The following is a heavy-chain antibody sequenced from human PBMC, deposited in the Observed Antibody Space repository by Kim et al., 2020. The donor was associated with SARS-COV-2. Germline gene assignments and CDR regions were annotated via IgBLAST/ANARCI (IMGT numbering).Heavy chain of an antibody. Sequence: GGSLRLSCAASGFTFSSYGMHWVRQAPGKGLEWVAVIWYDGSNKYYADSVKGRFTISRDNSKNTLYLQMNSLRAEDTAVYYGAKGALAYCGGDCYSEYFDYWGQGTLVTVSS. CDR1: GFTFSSYG. CDR3: AKGALAYCGGDCYSEYFDY. D-gene: IGHD2-21*02. J-gene: IGHJ4*02. CDR2: IWYDGSNK. V-gene: IGHV3-33*06.